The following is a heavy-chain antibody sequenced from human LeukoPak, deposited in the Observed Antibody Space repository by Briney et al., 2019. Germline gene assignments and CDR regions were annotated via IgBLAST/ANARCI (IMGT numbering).Heavy chain of an antibody. Sequence: ASVKVSCKASGYTFTGYYMHWVRQAPGQGLEWMGWINPNSGGTNYAQKFQGWATMTRDTSISTAYMELSRLRSDDTAVYYCARGRIAVAGTGRYYYYGMDVWGKGTTVTVSS. CDR2: INPNSGGT. CDR1: GYTFTGYY. CDR3: ARGRIAVAGTGRYYYYGMDV. D-gene: IGHD6-19*01. V-gene: IGHV1-2*04. J-gene: IGHJ6*04.